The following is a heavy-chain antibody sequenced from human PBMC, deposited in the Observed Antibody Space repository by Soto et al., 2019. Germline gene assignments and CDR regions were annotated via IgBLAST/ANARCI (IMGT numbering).Heavy chain of an antibody. Sequence: GGSLRLSCTASGFSLSTSWMTWVRQAPGKGLEWVSNIMRDGSNKYYVDSVKGRFTISRDNAKNTLYLQMNSLRAEDTAVYYCAKEGQQRGGGYFDYWGQGTLVTVSS. D-gene: IGHD6-13*01. CDR2: IMRDGSNK. J-gene: IGHJ4*02. CDR1: GFSLSTSW. CDR3: AKEGQQRGGGYFDY. V-gene: IGHV3-7*03.